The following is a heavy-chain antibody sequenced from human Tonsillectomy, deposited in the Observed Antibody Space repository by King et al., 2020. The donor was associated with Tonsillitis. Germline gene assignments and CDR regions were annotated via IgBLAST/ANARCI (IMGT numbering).Heavy chain of an antibody. Sequence: QLQESGPGLVKPSQTLSLTCTVSGGSISSDSYYWSWIRQPAGKGLEWIGRMYISGITNYNPSLESRVTISVDTSKKQVSLKLSSVTAADTAIYYCAIDRGYGFDYWGQGTLVTVSS. D-gene: IGHD5-12*01. CDR2: MYISGIT. CDR3: AIDRGYGFDY. J-gene: IGHJ4*02. CDR1: GGSISSDSYY. V-gene: IGHV4-61*02.